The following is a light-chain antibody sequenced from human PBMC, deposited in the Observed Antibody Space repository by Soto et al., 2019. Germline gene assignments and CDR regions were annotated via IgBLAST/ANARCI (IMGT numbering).Light chain of an antibody. CDR1: QGIGTY. CDR2: ASS. J-gene: IGKJ1*01. V-gene: IGKV1-9*01. CDR3: QQVDSYPRT. Sequence: IHLTQAPSAWLAPLGARVTVTLRASQGIGTYLVWYQQKSGKAPTVLIYASSTLQTGVPSRFSGSGSGTDFSLTISSLHPEDVATYYCQQVDSYPRTFGQGTKVDIK.